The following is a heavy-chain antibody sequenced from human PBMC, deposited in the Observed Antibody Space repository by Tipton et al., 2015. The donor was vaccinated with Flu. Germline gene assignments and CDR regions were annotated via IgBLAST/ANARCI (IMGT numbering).Heavy chain of an antibody. CDR3: ARRDYSNYVSEPKNWFDP. V-gene: IGHV4-4*02. D-gene: IGHD4-11*01. CDR1: RGSVNERYW. J-gene: IGHJ5*02. Sequence: GSLRLSCTVSRGSVNERYWWAWVRQAPGKGPEWIGKIYRDGTSGYNGSLRSRVTISLDKSKNQFSLRLVSMTATDTAVYYCARRDYSNYVSEPKNWFDPWGQGILVTVSS. CDR2: IYRDGTS.